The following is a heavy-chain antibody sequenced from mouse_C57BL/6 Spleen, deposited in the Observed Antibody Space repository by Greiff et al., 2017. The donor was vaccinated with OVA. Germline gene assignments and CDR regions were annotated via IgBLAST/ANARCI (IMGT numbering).Heavy chain of an antibody. CDR3: TGGGYGAWFAY. V-gene: IGHV6-3*01. CDR1: GFTFSNYW. J-gene: IGHJ3*01. D-gene: IGHD2-2*01. Sequence: EVKLQESGGGLVQPGGSMKLSCVASGFTFSNYWMNWVRQSPEKGLEWVAQIRLKSDNYATHYAESVKGRFTISRDDSKSSVYLQMNNLRAEDTGIYYCTGGGYGAWFAYWGQETLVTVSA. CDR2: IRLKSDNYAT.